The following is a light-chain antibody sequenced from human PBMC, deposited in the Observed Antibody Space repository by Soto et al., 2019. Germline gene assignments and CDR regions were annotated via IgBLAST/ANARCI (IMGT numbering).Light chain of an antibody. Sequence: ESVLTQSPATLSLSPGERATLSCRASQSVSNYVAWYQQKPGQAPRLLIYDASNRATGIPARFSGSGSGTDFTLTISSLEXEDFXXXYCQQRSNWLFGPGTKVDLK. J-gene: IGKJ3*01. CDR3: QQRSNWL. CDR1: QSVSNY. V-gene: IGKV3-11*01. CDR2: DAS.